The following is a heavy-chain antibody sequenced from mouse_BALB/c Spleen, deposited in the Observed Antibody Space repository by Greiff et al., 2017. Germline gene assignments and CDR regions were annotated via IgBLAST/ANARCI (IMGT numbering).Heavy chain of an antibody. V-gene: IGHV2-9-2*01. CDR1: GFSLTSYD. CDR2: IWTGGGT. Sequence: QVQLQESGPGLVAPSQSLSITCTVSGFSLTSYDISWIRQPPGKGLEWLGVIWTGGGTNYNSAFMSRLSISKDNSKSQVFLKMNSLQTDDTAIYYCVRAYGNFFTSFAYWGQGTLVTVSA. D-gene: IGHD2-10*02. J-gene: IGHJ3*01. CDR3: VRAYGNFFTSFAY.